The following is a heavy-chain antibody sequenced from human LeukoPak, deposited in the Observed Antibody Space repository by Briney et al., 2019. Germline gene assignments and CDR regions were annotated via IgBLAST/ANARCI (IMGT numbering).Heavy chain of an antibody. CDR1: GYTFTGSF. J-gene: IGHJ4*02. Sequence: ASVKVSCNASGYTFTGSFKHCMRQAPGQGLEWMGWINPNSGGTNYAQKFQGRVTMTRDTSISTAYMELSRLRSDDTAVYYCARGPRTYYYCSWSYLHFDYWGQGTLVTVSS. CDR2: INPNSGGT. CDR3: ARGPRTYYYCSWSYLHFDY. V-gene: IGHV1-2*02. D-gene: IGHD3-10*01.